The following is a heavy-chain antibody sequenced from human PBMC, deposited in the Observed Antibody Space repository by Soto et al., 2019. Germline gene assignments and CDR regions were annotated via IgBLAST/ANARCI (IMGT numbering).Heavy chain of an antibody. Sequence: QVQLVQSGAEVKKPGSSVKVSCKASGGTFSSYTISWVRQAPGQGLEWMGRIITILGISNYAQKFQGRVTITGDQSTSTAYMELSSLRYEDRGVYYFASEGRRPSYYYGMDVWGQGTTVTVSS. CDR1: GGTFSSYT. CDR2: IITILGIS. V-gene: IGHV1-69*02. CDR3: ASEGRRPSYYYGMDV. J-gene: IGHJ6*02. D-gene: IGHD1-1*01.